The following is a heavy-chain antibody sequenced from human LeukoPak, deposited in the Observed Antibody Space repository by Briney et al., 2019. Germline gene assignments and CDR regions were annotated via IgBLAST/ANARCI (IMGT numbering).Heavy chain of an antibody. V-gene: IGHV3-48*03. Sequence: GGSLRLSCAASGFTFSSYEMNWVRQAPGKGLEWVSYISSSGSTIYYADSVKGRFTISRDNSKNTLYLQMNSLRAEDTAVYYCAKDQVYGDSSFFDYWGQGTLVTVSS. J-gene: IGHJ4*02. CDR1: GFTFSSYE. D-gene: IGHD4-17*01. CDR3: AKDQVYGDSSFFDY. CDR2: ISSSGSTI.